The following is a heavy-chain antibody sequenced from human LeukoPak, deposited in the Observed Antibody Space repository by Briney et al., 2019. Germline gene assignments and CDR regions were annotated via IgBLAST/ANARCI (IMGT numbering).Heavy chain of an antibody. J-gene: IGHJ4*02. CDR3: ARANWAFDY. CDR2: IKEDGSDK. Sequence: GGSLRLSCAASGFIFSIYWMSWVRQAPGKGLEWVANIKEDGSDKYYVDSVKGRFTISRDNAKNSLYLQMSSLRAEDTAVYYCARANWAFDYWGQGTLVTVSS. CDR1: GFIFSIYW. V-gene: IGHV3-7*01. D-gene: IGHD7-27*01.